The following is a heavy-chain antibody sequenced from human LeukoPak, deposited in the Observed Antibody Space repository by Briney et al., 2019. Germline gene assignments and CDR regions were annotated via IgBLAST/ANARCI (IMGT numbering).Heavy chain of an antibody. J-gene: IGHJ3*01. CDR2: MTSSRYI. V-gene: IGHV3-21*04. CDR3: TRDQFFDYDNDDAFDV. D-gene: IGHD3-22*01. Sequence: GGSLRLSCAASGFSLKTYNMNWVRQAPGKGLEWVSSMTSSRYIYYADSVKGRFTISRDDANNLVFLQMHSLRAEDAAIYYCTRDQFFDYDNDDAFDVWGQGTKVIVSS. CDR1: GFSLKTYN.